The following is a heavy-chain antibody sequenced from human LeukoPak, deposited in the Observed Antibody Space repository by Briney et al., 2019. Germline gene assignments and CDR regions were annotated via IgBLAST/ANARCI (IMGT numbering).Heavy chain of an antibody. D-gene: IGHD1-26*01. V-gene: IGHV4-39*01. J-gene: IGHJ4*02. Sequence: SETLSLTCTVSGGSISSSSYYWGWIRQPPGKGLEWIGSIYYSGSTYYNPPLESRVTISVDTSKNQFSLKLSSVTAADTAVYYCARRVSGSRFTDYFDYWGQGTLVTVSS. CDR3: ARRVSGSRFTDYFDY. CDR2: IYYSGST. CDR1: GGSISSSSYY.